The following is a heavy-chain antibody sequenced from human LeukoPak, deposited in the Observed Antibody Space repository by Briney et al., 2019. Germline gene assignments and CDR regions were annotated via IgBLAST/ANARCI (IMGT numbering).Heavy chain of an antibody. J-gene: IGHJ4*02. CDR1: GYAFTSYG. CDR3: ARDGYYDSSGRTLPRY. V-gene: IGHV1-18*01. CDR2: VNVYNGNT. D-gene: IGHD3-22*01. Sequence: ASVKVSCKASGYAFTSYGISWVRQAPGQGLEWMGWVNVYNGNTSYAQKLQGRVTITTDASTSTTYMDLRSLRSDDTAVYYCARDGYYDSSGRTLPRYWGQGTLVTVFS.